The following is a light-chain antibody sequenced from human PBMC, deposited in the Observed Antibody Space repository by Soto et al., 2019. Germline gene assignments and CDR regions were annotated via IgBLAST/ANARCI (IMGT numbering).Light chain of an antibody. Sequence: QSVLTQPPSASGTPGQRVTISCSGSRSNIGVNYVYWHQQLPGSAPKVLIYSNDQRPSGVPDRFSASKSGTSASLAISGLRSEDEADYFCTSYSSSNNFDVVFGGGTKLTVL. CDR2: SND. V-gene: IGLV1-47*01. CDR3: TSYSSSNNFDVV. J-gene: IGLJ2*01. CDR1: RSNIGVNY.